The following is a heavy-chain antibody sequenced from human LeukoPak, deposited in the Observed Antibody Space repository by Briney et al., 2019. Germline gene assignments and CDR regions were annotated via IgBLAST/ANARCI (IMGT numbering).Heavy chain of an antibody. J-gene: IGHJ6*03. V-gene: IGHV3-7*01. Sequence: GGSLRLSCTASGFDFASYWMSWVRQAPGKGLEWVANIKGDGSEEYYVDSVKGRFTISRDNAENSLFLQMNSLRVEDTAVYYCAREEVDPISFYYYYVDVWGKGTAVTAS. CDR3: AREEVDPISFYYYYVDV. CDR1: GFDFASYW. CDR2: IKGDGSEE. D-gene: IGHD1-26*01.